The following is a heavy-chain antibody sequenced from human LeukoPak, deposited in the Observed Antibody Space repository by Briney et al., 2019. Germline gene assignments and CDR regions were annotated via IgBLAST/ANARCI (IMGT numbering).Heavy chain of an antibody. CDR1: GYTFTGYY. CDR3: ARDGVAGYYDSSGYPDNWFDP. D-gene: IGHD3-22*01. J-gene: IGHJ5*02. V-gene: IGHV1-2*02. Sequence: ASVKVSCKASGYTFTGYYMHWVRQAPGQGLEWMGWINPNSGGTNYAQKLQGRVTMTTDTSTSTAYMELRSLRSDDTAVYYCARDGVAGYYDSSGYPDNWFDPWGQGTLVTVSS. CDR2: INPNSGGT.